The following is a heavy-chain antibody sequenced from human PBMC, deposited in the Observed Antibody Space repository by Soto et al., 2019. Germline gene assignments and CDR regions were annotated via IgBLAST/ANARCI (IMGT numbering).Heavy chain of an antibody. V-gene: IGHV1-46*01. CDR1: GYTFTSYY. CDR2: INPSGGST. D-gene: IGHD6-13*01. J-gene: IGHJ4*02. Sequence: ASVQVSCKASGYTFTSYYMHWVRQAPGQGLEWMGIINPSGGSTSYAQKFQGRVTMTRDTSTSTVYMELSSLRSEDTAVYYCAREISSSWYLDYFDYWGQGTLVTVSS. CDR3: AREISSSWYLDYFDY.